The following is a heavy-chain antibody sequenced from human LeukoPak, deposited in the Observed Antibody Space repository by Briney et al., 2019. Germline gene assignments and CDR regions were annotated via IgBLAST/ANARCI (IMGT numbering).Heavy chain of an antibody. CDR1: GFTVSSNY. J-gene: IGHJ4*02. D-gene: IGHD3-10*01. Sequence: GGSLRLSCAASGFTVSSNYMSWVRQVPGKGLEGVSVIYSGGSTYYADSVKGRFTISRDNSKNTLYLQMNSLRAEDTAVYYCARDPYYGSGFDYWGQGTLVTVSS. V-gene: IGHV3-66*01. CDR3: ARDPYYGSGFDY. CDR2: IYSGGST.